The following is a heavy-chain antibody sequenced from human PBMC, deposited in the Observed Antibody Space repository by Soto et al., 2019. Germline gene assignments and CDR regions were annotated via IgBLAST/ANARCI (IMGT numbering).Heavy chain of an antibody. Sequence: GGSLRLSCAASGFTFSSYAMSWVRQAPGKGLEWVSAISGSGGSTYYADSVKGRFTISRDNSKNTLYLQMNSLRAEDTAVYYCAKSFPLPLIYDILTGYLLDYWGQGTLVTVSS. V-gene: IGHV3-23*01. CDR3: AKSFPLPLIYDILTGYLLDY. D-gene: IGHD3-9*01. J-gene: IGHJ4*02. CDR2: ISGSGGST. CDR1: GFTFSSYA.